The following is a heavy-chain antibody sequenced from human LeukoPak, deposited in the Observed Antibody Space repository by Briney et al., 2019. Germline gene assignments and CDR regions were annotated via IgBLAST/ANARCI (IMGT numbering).Heavy chain of an antibody. D-gene: IGHD3-3*01. CDR2: INPNSGGT. Sequence: GASVKVSCKASGYTFTGYYMHWVRRAPGQGLEWMGWINPNSGGTNYAQKFQGRVTMTRDTSISTAYMELSRLRSDDTAVHYCARVYYDFWSGSNYFDYWGQGTLVTVSS. CDR3: ARVYYDFWSGSNYFDY. V-gene: IGHV1-2*02. J-gene: IGHJ4*02. CDR1: GYTFTGYY.